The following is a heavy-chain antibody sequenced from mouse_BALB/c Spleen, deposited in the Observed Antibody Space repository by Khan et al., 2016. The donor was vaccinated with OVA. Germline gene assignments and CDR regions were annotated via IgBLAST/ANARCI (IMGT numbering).Heavy chain of an antibody. CDR2: IYPYNDAT. CDR1: GYTFTSYV. CDR3: APVDGYYVSFAY. J-gene: IGHJ3*01. Sequence: VQLKQSGPEVVKPGASVKMSCKASGYTFTSYVMHWVKQKPGQGLEWIGYIYPYNDATKYNEKFNGKATLTSDKSSSTAYMELSSLTSEDSAVDYGAPVDGYYVSFAYWGQGTLVTVSA. V-gene: IGHV1S136*01. D-gene: IGHD2-3*01.